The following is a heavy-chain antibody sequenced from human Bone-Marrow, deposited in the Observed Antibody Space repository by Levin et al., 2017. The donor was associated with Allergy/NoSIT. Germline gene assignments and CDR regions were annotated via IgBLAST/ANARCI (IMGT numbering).Heavy chain of an antibody. CDR1: GFTFSSYW. CDR2: INSDGSST. Sequence: GESLKISCAASGFTFSSYWMHWVRQAPGKGLVWVSRINSDGSSTSYADSVKGRFTISRDNAKNTLYLQMNSLRAEDTAVYYCTLCSGGSCYSMGFDYWGQGTLVTVSS. V-gene: IGHV3-74*01. J-gene: IGHJ4*02. D-gene: IGHD2-15*01. CDR3: TLCSGGSCYSMGFDY.